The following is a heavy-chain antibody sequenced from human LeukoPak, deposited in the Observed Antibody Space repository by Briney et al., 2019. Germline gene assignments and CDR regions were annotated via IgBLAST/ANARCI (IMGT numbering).Heavy chain of an antibody. Sequence: SETLSLTCTVSGYSISSGYYWGWIRQPPGKGLEWIGSIYHSGSTYYNPSLKSRVTISVDTSKNQFSLKLSSVTAADTAVYYCARLGGYSNSWHYGLDVWGQGTTVTVSS. D-gene: IGHD6-13*01. CDR3: ARLGGYSNSWHYGLDV. J-gene: IGHJ6*02. CDR2: IYHSGST. CDR1: GYSISSGYY. V-gene: IGHV4-38-2*02.